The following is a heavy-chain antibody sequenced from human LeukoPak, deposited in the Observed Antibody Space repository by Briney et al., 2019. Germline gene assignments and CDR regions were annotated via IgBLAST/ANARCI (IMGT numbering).Heavy chain of an antibody. V-gene: IGHV2-70*11. CDR3: ARIRVPDSGWLVDY. CDR2: IASGDDK. CDR1: GFSLSTSGMC. D-gene: IGHD6-19*01. J-gene: IGHJ4*02. Sequence: SGPALVKPTQTLTLTCTFSGFSLSTSGMCVSWIRQPPGQALEALARIASGDDKYYSTSLKTRLTISKDTSKNQVVLTMTNMDPVDTASYYCARIRVPDSGWLVDYWGQGTLVTVSS.